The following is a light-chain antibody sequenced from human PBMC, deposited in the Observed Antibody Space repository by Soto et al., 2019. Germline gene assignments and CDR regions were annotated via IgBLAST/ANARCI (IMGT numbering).Light chain of an antibody. CDR2: WGS. CDR1: QSLLHSNGYNY. Sequence: DIVMTQSPLSLPVTPGEPASISCRSSQSLLHSNGYNYLDWYLQKPGQSPQLLIYWGSNRASGVPDRFSGSGSGTDFTLKISRVEAEDVGVYYCMQALQPLFTFGPGTKVDIK. CDR3: MQALQPLFT. V-gene: IGKV2-28*01. J-gene: IGKJ3*01.